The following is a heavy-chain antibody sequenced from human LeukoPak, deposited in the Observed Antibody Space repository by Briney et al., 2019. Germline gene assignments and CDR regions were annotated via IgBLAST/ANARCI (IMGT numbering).Heavy chain of an antibody. Sequence: PGGSLRLSCAASGFIVSGNYISWVRQAPGKGLEWVSVIYYSGNTYYADSVRGRFTISRDNAKNTLYLQMNSMRAEDTAMYYCAREAVGTGDWYFHLRGRGTLVTVSP. J-gene: IGHJ2*01. CDR1: GFIVSGNY. D-gene: IGHD7-27*01. CDR2: IYYSGNT. CDR3: AREAVGTGDWYFHL. V-gene: IGHV3-66*01.